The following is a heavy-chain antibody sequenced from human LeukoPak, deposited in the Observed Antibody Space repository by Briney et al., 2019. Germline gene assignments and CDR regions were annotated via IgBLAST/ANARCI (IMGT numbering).Heavy chain of an antibody. D-gene: IGHD1-1*01. CDR2: VDPGDAES. CDR1: GYNFTAFL. J-gene: IGHJ4*02. Sequence: GASVKFSCKASGYNFTAFLMHWVRQAPGQGLEWMGSVDPGDAESRYGDKYRGRVTINADTSTDTAYLEVRRLTPEDTAIYYCATRITTTNSFDFWGQGSLVTVSS. CDR3: ATRITTTNSFDF. V-gene: IGHV1-69-2*01.